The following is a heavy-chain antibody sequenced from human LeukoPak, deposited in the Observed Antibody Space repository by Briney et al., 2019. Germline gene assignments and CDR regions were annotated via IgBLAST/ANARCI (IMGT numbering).Heavy chain of an antibody. D-gene: IGHD1-26*01. CDR1: GFTFNTYA. CDR3: ARDRGSTNWFDP. Sequence: GGSLRLSCAASGFTFNTYAMSWVRQAPGKGLEWVSSISGSGGSTYYADSVKGRFTISRDNSKNTLYLQMSSLRVEDTAVYYCARDRGSTNWFDPWGQGTLVTVSS. V-gene: IGHV3-23*01. CDR2: ISGSGGST. J-gene: IGHJ5*02.